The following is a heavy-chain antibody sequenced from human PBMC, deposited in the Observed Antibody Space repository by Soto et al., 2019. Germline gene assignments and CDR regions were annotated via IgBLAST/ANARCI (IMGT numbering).Heavy chain of an antibody. CDR3: AKVLYSSSWYDHDAFDI. CDR1: GFTFSSYG. Sequence: PGGSLRLSCAASGFTFSSYGMHWVRQAPGKGLEWVAVISYDGSNKYYADSVKGRFTISRDNSKNTLYLQMNSLRAEDTAVYYCAKVLYSSSWYDHDAFDIWGQGTMVTVSS. CDR2: ISYDGSNK. D-gene: IGHD6-13*01. J-gene: IGHJ3*02. V-gene: IGHV3-30*18.